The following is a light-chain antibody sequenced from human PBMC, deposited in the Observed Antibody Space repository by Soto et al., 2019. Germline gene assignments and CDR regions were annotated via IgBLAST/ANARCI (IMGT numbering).Light chain of an antibody. V-gene: IGLV2-14*01. Sequence: QSALTHPASVSGSPGQSITISCTGTSSDVGGYNYVSWYQHHPGKVPKLLIYEVSNRPSGISNRFSGSKSANTASLATSGLQAEDEADYHCRSYTTSHTKVFGGRAKLTVL. J-gene: IGLJ2*01. CDR3: RSYTTSHTKV. CDR2: EVS. CDR1: SSDVGGYNY.